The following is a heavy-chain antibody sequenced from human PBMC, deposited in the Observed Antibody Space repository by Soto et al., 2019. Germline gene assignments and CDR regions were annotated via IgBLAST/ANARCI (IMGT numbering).Heavy chain of an antibody. D-gene: IGHD6-13*01. Sequence: ASVKVSCKVSGYTLTELSMHWVRQAPGKGLEWIGGFDADGGNTNYAQKFQERVTITRDMSTSTAYMELNSLRVEDTAVYYCARGTFRTQQQTDAFDIWGQGTKVTVSS. CDR2: FDADGGNT. J-gene: IGHJ3*02. CDR1: GYTLTELS. V-gene: IGHV1-24*01. CDR3: ARGTFRTQQQTDAFDI.